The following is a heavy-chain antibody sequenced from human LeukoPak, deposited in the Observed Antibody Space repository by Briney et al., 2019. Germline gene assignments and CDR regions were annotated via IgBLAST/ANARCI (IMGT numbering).Heavy chain of an antibody. Sequence: GGSLRLSCAASGFIFNSYDMTWVRQAPGKGLEWVSAISGSGDDTYYADSVKGRFTVSRDNSNNTLYLQMSSLRAEDTAVYYCAKVFGGAIAAISSNWLDPWGQGTSVTVSS. CDR2: ISGSGDDT. CDR1: GFIFNSYD. V-gene: IGHV3-23*01. D-gene: IGHD3-16*01. CDR3: AKVFGGAIAAISSNWLDP. J-gene: IGHJ5*02.